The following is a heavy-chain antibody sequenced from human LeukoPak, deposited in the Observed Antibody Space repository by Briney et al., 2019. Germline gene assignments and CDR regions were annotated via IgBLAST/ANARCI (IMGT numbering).Heavy chain of an antibody. V-gene: IGHV3-33*01. D-gene: IGHD3-3*01. Sequence: GGSLRLSCAASGFTFSSYGMHWVRQAPGKGLEWVAVIWYDGSNKYYADSVKGRFTISRDNSKNTLYLQMNSLRAEDTAVYYCARDLRVVIGAFDYWGQGTLVTVSS. J-gene: IGHJ4*02. CDR3: ARDLRVVIGAFDY. CDR1: GFTFSSYG. CDR2: IWYDGSNK.